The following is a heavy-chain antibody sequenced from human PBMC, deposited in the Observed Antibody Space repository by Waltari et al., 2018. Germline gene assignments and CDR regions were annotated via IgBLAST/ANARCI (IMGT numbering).Heavy chain of an antibody. CDR2: IIPIFGTA. CDR3: ARVWRVDTAMPFYYYGMDV. Sequence: QVQLVQSGAEVKKPGSSVKVSCKASGGTFSSYAISWVRQAPGQGLEWMGGIIPIFGTANYAQKFQGRVTITADESTSTAYMELSSLRSEDTAVYYCARVWRVDTAMPFYYYGMDVWGQGTTVTVSS. J-gene: IGHJ6*02. CDR1: GGTFSSYA. V-gene: IGHV1-69*12. D-gene: IGHD5-18*01.